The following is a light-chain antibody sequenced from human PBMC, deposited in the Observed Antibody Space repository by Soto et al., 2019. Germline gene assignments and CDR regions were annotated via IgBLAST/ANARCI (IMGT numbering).Light chain of an antibody. Sequence: QSALTQPASVSGSPGQSITISCTGTSSDVGGYHYVSWYQQHPGKAPKLMIYDVSNRPSGVSNRFSGSKSGNTASLTISGLQAEDEADYYCSSYTRSSTVVFGGGTKLTVL. CDR2: DVS. V-gene: IGLV2-14*01. J-gene: IGLJ2*01. CDR3: SSYTRSSTVV. CDR1: SSDVGGYHY.